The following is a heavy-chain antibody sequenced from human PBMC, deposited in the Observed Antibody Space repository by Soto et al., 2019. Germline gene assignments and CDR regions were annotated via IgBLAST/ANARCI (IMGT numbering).Heavy chain of an antibody. J-gene: IGHJ3*02. V-gene: IGHV1-58*01. Sequence: SVKVSCKASGFTFTSSAVQWVRQARGQRLEWIGWIVVGSGNTNYAQKFQERVTITRDMSTSTAYMELSSLRSEDTAVYYCAADVGYYDSTRPDAFDIWGQGTMVTVSS. CDR2: IVVGSGNT. D-gene: IGHD3-22*01. CDR1: GFTFTSSA. CDR3: AADVGYYDSTRPDAFDI.